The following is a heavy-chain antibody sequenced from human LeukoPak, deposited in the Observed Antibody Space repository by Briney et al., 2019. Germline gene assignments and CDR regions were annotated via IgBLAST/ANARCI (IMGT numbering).Heavy chain of an antibody. J-gene: IGHJ4*02. Sequence: SETLSLTCAVYGGSFSGYYWSWIRQPPGKGLEWIGEINHSGSTNYNPSLKRRVTISVDTSKNQFSLKLSSVTAADTAVYYCARVGWLRYFDYWGQGTLVTVSS. V-gene: IGHV4-34*01. D-gene: IGHD5-12*01. CDR3: ARVGWLRYFDY. CDR2: INHSGST. CDR1: GGSFSGYY.